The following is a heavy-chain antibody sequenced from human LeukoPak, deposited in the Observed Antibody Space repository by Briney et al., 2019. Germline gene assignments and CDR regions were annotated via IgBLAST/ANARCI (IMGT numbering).Heavy chain of an antibody. CDR3: ARMSASSGF. D-gene: IGHD3-22*01. Sequence: SETLSLTCTVSGDSITTGSYYWSWVRQPAGKGLEWIGRVYINGVTHYDPSLKSRVTISLDTSKNQFSLRLISVTAADTAVYYCARMSASSGFWGQGTQVIVSS. CDR1: GDSITTGSYY. V-gene: IGHV4-61*02. J-gene: IGHJ4*02. CDR2: VYINGVT.